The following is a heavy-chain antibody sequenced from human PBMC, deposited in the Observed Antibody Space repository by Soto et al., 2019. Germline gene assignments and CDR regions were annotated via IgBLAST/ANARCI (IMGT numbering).Heavy chain of an antibody. D-gene: IGHD3-3*01. Sequence: GESLKISCAASGFTFSSYSMNWVRQAPGKGLEWVSSISSSSSYIYYADSVKGRFTISRDNAKNSLYLQMNSLRAEDTAVFYCAREAPPPHGYYDFWSGYSYYFDYWGQGTLVTVSS. CDR3: AREAPPPHGYYDFWSGYSYYFDY. J-gene: IGHJ4*02. V-gene: IGHV3-21*01. CDR2: ISSSSSYI. CDR1: GFTFSSYS.